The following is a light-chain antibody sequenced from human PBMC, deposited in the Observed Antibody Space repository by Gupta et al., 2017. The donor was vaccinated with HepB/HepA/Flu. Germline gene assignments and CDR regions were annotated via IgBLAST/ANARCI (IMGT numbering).Light chain of an antibody. J-gene: IGKJ4*01. CDR3: QQRNNWPPLT. V-gene: IGKV3-11*01. Sequence: ETVLTQSPATLSLSPGQRATLSCRASQSVNSNLAWYQQKPGQAPRLLIYDASQRATGIPARFSGSGYGTDFTLTISSLEPEDFAVYYCQQRNNWPPLTFGGGTKVEI. CDR1: QSVNSN. CDR2: DAS.